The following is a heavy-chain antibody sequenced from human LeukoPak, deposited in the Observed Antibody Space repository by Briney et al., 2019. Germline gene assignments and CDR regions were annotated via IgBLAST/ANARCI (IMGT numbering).Heavy chain of an antibody. CDR2: ISSSSSYI. CDR1: GFTFGSYS. J-gene: IGHJ4*02. CDR3: ARSTMVRGVLDY. D-gene: IGHD3-10*01. V-gene: IGHV3-21*01. Sequence: GGSLRLSCAASGFTFGSYSMNWVRQAPGKGLEWVSSISSSSSYIYYADSVKGRFTISRDNAKNSLYLQMNSLRAEDTAVYYCARSTMVRGVLDYWGQGTLVTVSS.